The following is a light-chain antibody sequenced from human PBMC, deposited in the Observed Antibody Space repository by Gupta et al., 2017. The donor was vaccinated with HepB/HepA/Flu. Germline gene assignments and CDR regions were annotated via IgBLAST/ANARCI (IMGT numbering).Light chain of an antibody. J-gene: IGLJ2*01. Sequence: QSVLTHPPSTSGTPGQSVPLSCSGSTSNIGTNTVTWYQQVPGTAPKLLIYSDNQPPSGVPDRFSGAKSGTAASLAINGLQAEDEADYYCAAWDVRYVVFGGGTKLTVL. CDR2: SDN. CDR3: AAWDVRYVV. V-gene: IGLV1-44*01. CDR1: TSNIGTNT.